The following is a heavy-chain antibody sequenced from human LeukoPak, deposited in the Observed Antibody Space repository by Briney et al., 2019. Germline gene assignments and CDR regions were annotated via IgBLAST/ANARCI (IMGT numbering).Heavy chain of an antibody. V-gene: IGHV3-33*01. CDR1: GFTFGTFG. CDR2: IWNDGSKK. J-gene: IGHJ4*02. D-gene: IGHD3-16*01. CDR3: ARDSLGGDY. Sequence: PGGSLRPSCAASGFTFGTFGMHWVRRAPGKGLEWVAVIWNDGSKKFYADSVKGRFTISRDNSKNTLYLQMNSLRAEDTAVYYCARDSLGGDYWGQGTLVTVSS.